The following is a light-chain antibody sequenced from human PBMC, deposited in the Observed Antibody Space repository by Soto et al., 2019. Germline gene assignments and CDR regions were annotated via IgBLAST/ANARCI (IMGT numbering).Light chain of an antibody. CDR3: QKYNSAPWT. Sequence: DIQMTQSRSSLYASVGDRVTITCRASQGISNYLAWYQQKPGKVPKLLIYATSTLQSGVPSRFSGSGSGTDFTLTISSLQPEDIATYYCQKYNSAPWTFGQGTKVEIE. CDR2: ATS. CDR1: QGISNY. V-gene: IGKV1-27*01. J-gene: IGKJ1*01.